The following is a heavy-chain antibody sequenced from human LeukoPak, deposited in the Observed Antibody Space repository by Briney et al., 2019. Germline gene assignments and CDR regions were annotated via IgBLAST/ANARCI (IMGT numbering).Heavy chain of an antibody. CDR1: GFTFDDYG. D-gene: IGHD2-8*02. CDR3: ATYRQVLLPFES. CDR2: IRYDGSNK. Sequence: GGSLRLSCAASGFTFDDYGMHWVRQAPGKGLEWVAFIRYDGSNKYYADSVKGRFTISRDNSKNTLYLQMNSLRAEDTAIYYCATYRQVLLPFESWGQGTLVTVSS. V-gene: IGHV3-30*02. J-gene: IGHJ4*02.